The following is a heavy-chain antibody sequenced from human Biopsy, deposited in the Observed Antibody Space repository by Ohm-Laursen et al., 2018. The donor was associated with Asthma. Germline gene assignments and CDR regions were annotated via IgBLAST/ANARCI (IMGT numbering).Heavy chain of an antibody. CDR1: GFTFHNYV. V-gene: IGHV3-30-3*01. Sequence: SRRLSCAASGFTFHNYVMHWVRQAPGKGLGWVAGIFFDGSNKYYADSVKGRFTIPRDNSKDTLYLQVNSLRGDDTAVYYCARGKTWGRSYYFDYWGQGTLVTVSS. CDR3: ARGKTWGRSYYFDY. D-gene: IGHD6-6*01. CDR2: IFFDGSNK. J-gene: IGHJ4*02.